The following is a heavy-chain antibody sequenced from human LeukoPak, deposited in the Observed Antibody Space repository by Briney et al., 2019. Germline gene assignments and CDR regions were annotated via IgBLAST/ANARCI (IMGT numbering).Heavy chain of an antibody. D-gene: IGHD5-18*01. J-gene: IGHJ3*02. CDR1: GFTFSSFG. V-gene: IGHV3-30*02. CDR3: AKNRGYTYGYDAFGI. CDR2: IQYDGSET. Sequence: GGSLRLSCTASGFTFSSFGIHWVRQAPGKGLEWVSFIQYDGSETYYADSVKGRFTISRDNSINTLFLQMNSLRTEDTAVYYCAKNRGYTYGYDAFGIWGQGTMVTVSS.